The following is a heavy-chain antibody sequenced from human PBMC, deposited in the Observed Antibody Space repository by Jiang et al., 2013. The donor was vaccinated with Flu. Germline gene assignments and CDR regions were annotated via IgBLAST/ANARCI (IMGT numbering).Heavy chain of an antibody. CDR2: ISAYNGNT. Sequence: GAEVKKPGASVKVSCKASGYTFINYGISWVRQAPGQGLEWMGWISAYNGNTHYAQNLLGRVTMTTDASTSTAYMELRSLRSDDTAMYYCARDGIMFGGISVLRDDGFDIWGHGTMVIVSS. J-gene: IGHJ3*02. CDR3: ARDGIMFGGISVLRDDGFDI. CDR1: GYTFINYG. V-gene: IGHV1-18*01. D-gene: IGHD3-16*02.